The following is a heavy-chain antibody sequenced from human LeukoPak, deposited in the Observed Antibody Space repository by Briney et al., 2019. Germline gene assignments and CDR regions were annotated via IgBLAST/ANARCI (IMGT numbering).Heavy chain of an antibody. V-gene: IGHV1-69*05. CDR1: GGTFSSYA. Sequence: SVKVSCKASGGTFSSYAISWVRQAPGQGLEWMGGIIPIFGTANYAQKFQGRVTITTDESTSTAYMELSSLRSEDTAVYYCARSLIEMATINAYWGQGTLVTVSS. J-gene: IGHJ4*02. D-gene: IGHD5-24*01. CDR2: IIPIFGTA. CDR3: ARSLIEMATINAY.